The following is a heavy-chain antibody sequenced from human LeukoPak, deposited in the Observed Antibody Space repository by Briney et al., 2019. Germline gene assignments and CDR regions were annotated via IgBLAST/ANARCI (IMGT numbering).Heavy chain of an antibody. Sequence: HPGGSLRLSCAASGFTFSSYGMHWVRQAPGKGLEWVAVISYDGSNKYYADSVKGRFTISRDNSKNTLYLQTNSLRAEDTAVYYCAKDQAAFSLSFDYWGQGTLVTVSS. CDR2: ISYDGSNK. J-gene: IGHJ4*02. CDR3: AKDQAAFSLSFDY. D-gene: IGHD6-25*01. CDR1: GFTFSSYG. V-gene: IGHV3-30*18.